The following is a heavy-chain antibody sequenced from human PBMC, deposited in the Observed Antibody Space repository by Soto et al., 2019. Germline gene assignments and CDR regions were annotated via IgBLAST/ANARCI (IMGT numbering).Heavy chain of an antibody. V-gene: IGHV1-46*03. Sequence: GASVKVSCKASGYTFTNYFHWVRQAPGQGLEWMGIINPSGDSTYAQKFQGRVTMTRDTSTSTVYMELSSLRSEDTAVYYCARVYCSDGSCYSIEYWGQGTLVTVSS. CDR3: ARVYCSDGSCYSIEY. CDR2: INPSGDST. J-gene: IGHJ4*02. CDR1: GYTFTNY. D-gene: IGHD2-15*01.